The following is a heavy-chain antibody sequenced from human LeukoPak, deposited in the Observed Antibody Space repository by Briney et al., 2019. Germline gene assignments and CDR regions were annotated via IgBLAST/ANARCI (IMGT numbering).Heavy chain of an antibody. J-gene: IGHJ4*02. CDR1: GGSISSYY. Sequence: SETLSLTCTVSGGSISSYYWSWIRQPPGKGLEWIGYIHYSGSTNYNPSLKSRVTISVDTSKNQFSLKLSSVTAADTAVYYCARGYYDSSGYYYDYWGQGTLVTVSS. V-gene: IGHV4-59*01. CDR3: ARGYYDSSGYYYDY. D-gene: IGHD3-22*01. CDR2: IHYSGST.